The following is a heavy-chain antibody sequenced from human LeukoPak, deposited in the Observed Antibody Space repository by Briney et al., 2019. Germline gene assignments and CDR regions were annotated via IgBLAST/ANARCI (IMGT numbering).Heavy chain of an antibody. Sequence: GGSLRLSCAASGFTFDDYAMHWVRQAPGKGLEWVSGISWNSGSIGYADSVKGRFTISRDNAKNSLDLQMNSLRAEDTALYYCAKERDSCSGGSCYSLGNWFDPWGQGTLVTVSS. CDR3: AKERDSCSGGSCYSLGNWFDP. CDR1: GFTFDDYA. J-gene: IGHJ5*02. V-gene: IGHV3-9*01. D-gene: IGHD2-15*01. CDR2: ISWNSGSI.